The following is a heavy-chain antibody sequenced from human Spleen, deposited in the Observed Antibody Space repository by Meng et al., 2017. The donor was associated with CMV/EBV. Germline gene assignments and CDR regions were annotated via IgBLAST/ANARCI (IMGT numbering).Heavy chain of an antibody. CDR2: IYSGFIT. J-gene: IGHJ4*02. D-gene: IGHD1-1*01. V-gene: IGHV3-23*03. CDR3: AKGTGLPFDY. Sequence: LRLSCAASGFTFSNYAMRWVRQAPGKGLDCVSVIYSGFITHYADSVKGRFTISRDNSKNTVYLQMDSLRAEDTAVYYCAKGTGLPFDYWGQGALVTVSS. CDR1: GFTFSNYA.